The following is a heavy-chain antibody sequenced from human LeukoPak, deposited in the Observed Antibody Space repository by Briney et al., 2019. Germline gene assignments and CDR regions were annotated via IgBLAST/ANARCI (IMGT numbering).Heavy chain of an antibody. Sequence: ASVKVSCKASGYTFTGYYMHRVRQAPGQGLEWMGWINPNSGGTNYAQKFQGRVTMTRDTSISTAYMELSRLRSDDTAVYYCARAHYDILTGFYYYYMDVWGKGTTVTISS. D-gene: IGHD3-9*01. CDR3: ARAHYDILTGFYYYYMDV. CDR1: GYTFTGYY. V-gene: IGHV1-2*02. J-gene: IGHJ6*03. CDR2: INPNSGGT.